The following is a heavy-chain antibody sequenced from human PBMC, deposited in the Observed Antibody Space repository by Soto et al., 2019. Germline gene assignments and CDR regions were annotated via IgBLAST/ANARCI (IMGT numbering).Heavy chain of an antibody. D-gene: IGHD3-9*01. CDR2: IYYTGST. Sequence: PSETLSLTCTVSSGSISSSSYYWGWIRQPPGKGLEWIGSIYYTGSTYYNPSLKSRVTISVDTSNNQFSLKLTSVTAADTAVYYCARHFSVDHFDYWGQGALVTVSS. CDR1: SGSISSSSYY. CDR3: ARHFSVDHFDY. J-gene: IGHJ4*02. V-gene: IGHV4-39*01.